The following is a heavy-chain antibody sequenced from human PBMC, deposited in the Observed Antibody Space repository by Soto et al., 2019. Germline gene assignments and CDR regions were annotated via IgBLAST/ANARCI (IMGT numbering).Heavy chain of an antibody. V-gene: IGHV1-46*03. J-gene: IGHJ6*03. CDR3: AGDLSYGDYYYYYSMDV. CDR1: GYTLTSHR. CDR2: INPSGGST. D-gene: IGHD4-17*01. Sequence: ASMKVSCKASGYTLTSHRFHWVRQAPGQGLEWIGVINPSGGSTTYAQKFQDRVTMTSDTSTSTVYMELRSLRSEDTAVYYCAGDLSYGDYYYYYSMDVWGKGTTVTVSS.